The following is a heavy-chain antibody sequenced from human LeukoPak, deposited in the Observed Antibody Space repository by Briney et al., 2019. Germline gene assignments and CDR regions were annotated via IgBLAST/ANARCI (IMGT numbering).Heavy chain of an antibody. Sequence: ASVKVSCKVSGYTLTELSMHWVRQAPGKGLEWMGGFDPEDGETIYAQKFQGRVTMTEDTSTDTAYMELSSLRSEDTAVYYCARGGVDWNYEELYYFDYWGQGTLVTVSS. D-gene: IGHD1-7*01. J-gene: IGHJ4*02. CDR3: ARGGVDWNYEELYYFDY. V-gene: IGHV1-24*01. CDR1: GYTLTELS. CDR2: FDPEDGET.